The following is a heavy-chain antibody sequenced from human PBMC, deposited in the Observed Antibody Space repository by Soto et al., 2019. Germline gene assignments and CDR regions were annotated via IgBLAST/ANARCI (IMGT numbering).Heavy chain of an antibody. Sequence: PSQTLSLTCAISGDSVSSNSAAWNWIRQSPSRGLEWLGRTYYRSKWYNDYAVSVKSRITINPDTSKNQFSLQLNSVTPEDTAVYYCARGLLGYCSSTSCYTVDYSCPGTLLTV. D-gene: IGHD2-2*02. V-gene: IGHV6-1*01. CDR3: ARGLLGYCSSTSCYTVDY. CDR2: TYYRSKWYN. J-gene: IGHJ4*02. CDR1: GDSVSSNSAA.